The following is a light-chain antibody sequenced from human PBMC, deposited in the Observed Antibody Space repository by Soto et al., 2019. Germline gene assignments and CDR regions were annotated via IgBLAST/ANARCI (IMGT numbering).Light chain of an antibody. Sequence: DIQMTQSPSSLSASVGDTVTISCRASQGLGNYLAWYQQKPGRLPQLLIFDASSLEPGVPSRFRGSRSGTDFILHINNLQPEDAANYYCQKYDSAPWTFGQGTKVQIK. CDR3: QKYDSAPWT. V-gene: IGKV1-27*01. J-gene: IGKJ1*01. CDR1: QGLGNY. CDR2: DAS.